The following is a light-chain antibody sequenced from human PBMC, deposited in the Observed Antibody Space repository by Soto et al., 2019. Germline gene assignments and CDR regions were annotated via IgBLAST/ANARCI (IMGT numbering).Light chain of an antibody. Sequence: EIVLTQSPATLSLSPGERATLYCRASQSVSSYLAWYQQKPGQAPRLLIYDASNRATGIPVRFSGSESGTDFSLTISSLAPEDFVGYYCQHRSNWLQLYTFGQETKLEIK. V-gene: IGKV3-11*01. J-gene: IGKJ2*01. CDR3: QHRSNWLQLYT. CDR1: QSVSSY. CDR2: DAS.